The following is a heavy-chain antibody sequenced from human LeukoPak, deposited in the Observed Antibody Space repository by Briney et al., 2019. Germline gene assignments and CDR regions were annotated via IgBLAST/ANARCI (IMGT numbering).Heavy chain of an antibody. V-gene: IGHV3-23*01. J-gene: IGHJ6*02. CDR1: GFTFSNYA. CDR2: ISGSGGST. CDR3: AAVSTKTYYYGLDV. D-gene: IGHD4-17*01. Sequence: GGSLRLSCAASGFTFSNYAMSWVRQAPGKGLEWVSAISGSGGSTYHADSVKGRFAISRDTSKNTLYLQMNSLRAEDTAVYYCAAVSTKTYYYGLDVWGQGTTVTVSS.